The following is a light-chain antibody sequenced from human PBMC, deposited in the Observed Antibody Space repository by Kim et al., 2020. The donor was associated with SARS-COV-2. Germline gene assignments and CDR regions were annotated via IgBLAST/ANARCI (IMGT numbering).Light chain of an antibody. V-gene: IGKV3-20*01. J-gene: IGKJ2*01. CDR1: QSVTSNN. Sequence: LSPGERATLSCRASQSVTSNNLAWFQQKPGQAPGLLIYGTSSRATGIPDRFSGSGSGTDFTLTISRLEPEDFAVYYCQQYDNSPYTFGQETKLEI. CDR2: GTS. CDR3: QQYDNSPYT.